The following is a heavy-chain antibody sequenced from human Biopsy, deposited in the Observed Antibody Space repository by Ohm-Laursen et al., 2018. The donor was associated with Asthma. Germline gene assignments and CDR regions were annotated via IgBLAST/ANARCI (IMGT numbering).Heavy chain of an antibody. CDR2: ISGSGTPI. CDR3: AKDQVRGSSFGVYRNYGMDV. CDR1: GFTFHNYV. Sequence: SLRLSCTASGFTFHNYVMHWVRQAPGRGLEWVSAISGSGTPIYYANSVKGRFTISRDNSKNTLFLQLNNVRAEDTGLYFCAKDQVRGSSFGVYRNYGMDVWGQGTTVTVSS. V-gene: IGHV3-23*01. D-gene: IGHD5-12*01. J-gene: IGHJ6*02.